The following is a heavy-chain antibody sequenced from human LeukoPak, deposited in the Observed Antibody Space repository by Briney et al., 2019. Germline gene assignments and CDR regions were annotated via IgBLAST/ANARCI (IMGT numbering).Heavy chain of an antibody. D-gene: IGHD3-10*01. CDR3: ARGQVREHFDF. V-gene: IGHV5-51*01. Sequence: GESLKISCQTSGFRFTHYWIGWVRQLPGKGLEWMGIIYPGDSDARYGPSFEGQVTISADKSINTAYLQWSSLTAADTAVYFCARGQVREHFDFWGQGTLVTVSS. J-gene: IGHJ4*02. CDR2: IYPGDSDA. CDR1: GFRFTHYW.